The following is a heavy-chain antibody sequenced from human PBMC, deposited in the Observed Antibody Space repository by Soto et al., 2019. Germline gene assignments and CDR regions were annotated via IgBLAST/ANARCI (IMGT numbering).Heavy chain of an antibody. CDR2: IYYSGST. CDR3: IRYFEQQLATAKKKKTFNY. D-gene: IGHD6-13*01. V-gene: IGHV4-39*03. J-gene: IGHJ4*02. CDR1: GGSISSSSYY. Sequence: PSETLSLTCTVSGGSISSSSYYWGWIRQPPGKGLEWIGSIYYSGSTYYNPSLKSRVTISVDTSKNQFSLKLSSVTAADTAVYYCIRYFEQQLATAKKKKTFNYWGQGTLVTVSS.